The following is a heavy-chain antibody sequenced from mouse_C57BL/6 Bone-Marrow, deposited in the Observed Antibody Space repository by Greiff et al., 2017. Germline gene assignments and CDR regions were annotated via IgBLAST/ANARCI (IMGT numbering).Heavy chain of an antibody. J-gene: IGHJ1*03. CDR1: GYTFTSYW. Sequence: QVQLQQSGTELVKPGASVKLSCKASGYTFTSYWMHWVKQRPGQGLEWIGNINPSNGGTNYNEKFKSKATLTVDKSSSTAYMQLSSLTSEDSAVYYGARDIVVGDYHWYFDVWGTGTTVTVSS. CDR2: INPSNGGT. V-gene: IGHV1-53*01. CDR3: ARDIVVGDYHWYFDV. D-gene: IGHD2-13*01.